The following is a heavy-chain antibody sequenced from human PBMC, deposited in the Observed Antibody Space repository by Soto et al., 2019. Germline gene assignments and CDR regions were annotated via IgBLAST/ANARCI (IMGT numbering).Heavy chain of an antibody. Sequence: EASVKVSCKASGYTFTSYGISWVRQAPGQGLEWMGWISAYNGNTNYAQKLQGRVTMTTDTSTSTAYMELRSLRSDDTAVYYCARGQQLVPLGYYYYGMDVWGQGTTVTVSS. CDR2: ISAYNGNT. D-gene: IGHD6-6*01. J-gene: IGHJ6*02. V-gene: IGHV1-18*01. CDR1: GYTFTSYG. CDR3: ARGQQLVPLGYYYYGMDV.